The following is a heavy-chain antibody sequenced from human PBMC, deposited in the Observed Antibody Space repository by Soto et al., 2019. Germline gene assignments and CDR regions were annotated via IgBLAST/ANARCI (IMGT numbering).Heavy chain of an antibody. CDR2: ITGTGDAT. D-gene: IGHD6-6*01. CDR3: AKETYGDSSSPIVH. V-gene: IGHV3-23*01. J-gene: IGHJ4*02. CDR1: GFTFSVFA. Sequence: EVQLLESGGGLVQPGGSLRLSCAASGFTFSVFAMSWVRQGPGKGLEWVSTITGTGDATYYADSVKGRFTISRDDSKNTLYLQMHSLRAEDTAVYYCAKETYGDSSSPIVHWRQGTLVTVSS.